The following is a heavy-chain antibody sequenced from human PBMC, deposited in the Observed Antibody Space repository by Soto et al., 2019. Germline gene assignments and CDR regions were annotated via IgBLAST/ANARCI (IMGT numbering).Heavy chain of an antibody. V-gene: IGHV3-23*01. CDR1: GFTFSSYA. CDR3: AKGNPYYYDSSGPDYYYGMDV. CDR2: ISGSGGST. J-gene: IGHJ6*02. D-gene: IGHD3-22*01. Sequence: GGSLRLSCAASGFTFSSYAMSWVRQAPGKGLEWVSAISGSGGSTYYADSVKGRFTISRDNSKNTLYLQMNSLRAEDTAVYYCAKGNPYYYDSSGPDYYYGMDVWGQGTTVTVSS.